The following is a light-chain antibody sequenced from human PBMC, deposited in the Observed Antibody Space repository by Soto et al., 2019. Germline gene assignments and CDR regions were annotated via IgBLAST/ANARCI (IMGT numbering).Light chain of an antibody. CDR2: DAS. CDR1: QNIDDY. J-gene: IGKJ4*02. Sequence: DIQMTQSPSTLSASVGDRVTITCRASQNIDDYLAWYQQKPGKAPNLLIYDASNLQSGVPSRFSGSGSGTEITPIISSLHPDVFASYYRQHYNSYWMFGVGTKVDIK. CDR3: QHYNSYWM. V-gene: IGKV1-5*01.